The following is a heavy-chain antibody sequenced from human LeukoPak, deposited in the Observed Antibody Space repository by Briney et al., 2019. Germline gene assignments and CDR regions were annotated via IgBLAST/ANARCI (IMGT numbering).Heavy chain of an antibody. Sequence: GASVKVSCKASGYTFTAYYMHWVRQAPGQGLEWVGWINPNSGGTNYAQKFRGRVTMTRDTSISTAYMELRRLRSDDTAVYYCARRGCRGGGSCYRFDPWGQGTLVTVSS. CDR2: INPNSGGT. CDR1: GYTFTAYY. D-gene: IGHD2-15*01. V-gene: IGHV1-2*02. CDR3: ARRGCRGGGSCYRFDP. J-gene: IGHJ5*02.